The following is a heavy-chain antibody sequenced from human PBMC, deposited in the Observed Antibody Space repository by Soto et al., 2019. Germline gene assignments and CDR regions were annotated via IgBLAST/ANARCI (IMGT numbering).Heavy chain of an antibody. V-gene: IGHV3-21*01. Sequence: PGGSLRLSCAASGFTFSSYSMNWVRQAPGKGLEWVSSISSSSSYIYYADSVKGRFTISRDNAKNSLYLQMNSLRAEDTAVYYCALYDFWSAPNWFDPWGQGTLVTVSS. D-gene: IGHD3-3*01. J-gene: IGHJ5*02. CDR2: ISSSSSYI. CDR1: GFTFSSYS. CDR3: ALYDFWSAPNWFDP.